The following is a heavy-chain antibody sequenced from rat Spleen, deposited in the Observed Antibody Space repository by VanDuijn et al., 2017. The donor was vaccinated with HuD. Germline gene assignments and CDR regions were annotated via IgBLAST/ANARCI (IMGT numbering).Heavy chain of an antibody. Sequence: QVQLKESGPGLVQPSQTLSLTCTVSGFSLTSNGVSWVRQPPGKGLEWIAAISSGGSTYYNSALKSRLSISRDTSKSQVFLKMNSLQTEDTAIYFCTRGGYVYYGLLGYFDYWGQGVMVTVSS. J-gene: IGHJ2*01. CDR1: GFSLTSNG. V-gene: IGHV2S12*01. D-gene: IGHD1-6*01. CDR2: ISSGGST. CDR3: TRGGYVYYGLLGYFDY.